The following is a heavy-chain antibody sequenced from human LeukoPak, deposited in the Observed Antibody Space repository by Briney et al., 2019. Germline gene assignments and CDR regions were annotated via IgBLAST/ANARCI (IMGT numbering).Heavy chain of an antibody. J-gene: IGHJ4*02. CDR1: GFTFSSYA. D-gene: IGHD4-17*01. Sequence: KPGGSLRLSCAASGFTFSSYAMNWVRQAPGKGLEWVSSITSSSGYIYYADSMKGRFTTSRDNAKNSLYLQMNSLRAEDTAVYYCARVRMTTVTVYYFDYWGQGTLVTVSS. CDR2: ITSSSGYI. CDR3: ARVRMTTVTVYYFDY. V-gene: IGHV3-21*01.